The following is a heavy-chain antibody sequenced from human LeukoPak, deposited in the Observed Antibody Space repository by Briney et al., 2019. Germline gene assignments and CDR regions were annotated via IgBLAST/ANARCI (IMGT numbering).Heavy chain of an antibody. V-gene: IGHV3-74*01. Sequence: GGSLRLSCGASGFTFRSYWMHWVRQAPGKGLVWVSRINSDGTSTSYADSVKGRFTISRDNAKNSLYLQMNSLRAEDTAVYYCARDLRYYYDRSGCFDYWGQGTLVTVSS. CDR3: ARDLRYYYDRSGCFDY. CDR1: GFTFRSYW. CDR2: INSDGTST. D-gene: IGHD3-22*01. J-gene: IGHJ4*02.